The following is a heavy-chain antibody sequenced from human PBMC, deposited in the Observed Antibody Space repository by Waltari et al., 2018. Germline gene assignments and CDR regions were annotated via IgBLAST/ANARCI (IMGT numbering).Heavy chain of an antibody. CDR3: ASRFLVGSYYAY. Sequence: QLQLQESGPGLVKPSETLSLTCTVSGGSISSSSYYWGWIRQPPGKGLEWIGSIYYSGSTYYNPSRKSRVTISVDTSKNQFSLKLSSVTAADTAVYYCASRFLVGSYYAYWGQGTLVTVSS. D-gene: IGHD1-26*01. V-gene: IGHV4-39*01. CDR2: IYYSGST. CDR1: GGSISSSSYY. J-gene: IGHJ4*02.